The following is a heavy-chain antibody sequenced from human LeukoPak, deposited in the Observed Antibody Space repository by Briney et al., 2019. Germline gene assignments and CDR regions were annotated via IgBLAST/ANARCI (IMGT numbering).Heavy chain of an antibody. Sequence: PSETLSLTCAVYGGSFSGYYWSWIRQPPGKGLEWVANIKQDGSEKYYVDSVKGRFTISRDNAKNSLYLQMNSLRAEDTAVYYCARGRGGGDYWGQGTLVTVSS. V-gene: IGHV3-7*01. CDR3: ARGRGGGDY. CDR1: GGSFSGYY. CDR2: IKQDGSEK. J-gene: IGHJ4*02. D-gene: IGHD3-10*01.